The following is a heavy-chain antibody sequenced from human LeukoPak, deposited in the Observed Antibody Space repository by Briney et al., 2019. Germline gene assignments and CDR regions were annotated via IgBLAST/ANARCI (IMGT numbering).Heavy chain of an antibody. CDR2: INHSGST. J-gene: IGHJ4*02. CDR1: GGSLSGYY. D-gene: IGHD3-9*01. Sequence: SETLSLTCAVYGGSLSGYYWSWIRQPPGKGPEWIGEINHSGSTNYNPSLKSRVTISVDTSKNQFSLKLSSVTAADTAVYYCARETRYFDWLAILDYWGQGTLVTVSS. V-gene: IGHV4-34*01. CDR3: ARETRYFDWLAILDY.